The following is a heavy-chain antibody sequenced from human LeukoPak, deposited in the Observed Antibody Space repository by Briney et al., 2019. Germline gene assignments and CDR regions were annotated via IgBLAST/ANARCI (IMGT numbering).Heavy chain of an antibody. Sequence: PGGSLRLSCAASGFTFDDYAMHWVRQAPGKGLEWVSGTSWNSGSIGYADSVKGRFTISRDNAKNSLYLQMNSLRAEDTALYYCAKGQVEMATTGLNWFGPWGQGTLVTVSS. J-gene: IGHJ5*02. D-gene: IGHD1-1*01. CDR3: AKGQVEMATTGLNWFGP. CDR1: GFTFDDYA. V-gene: IGHV3-9*01. CDR2: TSWNSGSI.